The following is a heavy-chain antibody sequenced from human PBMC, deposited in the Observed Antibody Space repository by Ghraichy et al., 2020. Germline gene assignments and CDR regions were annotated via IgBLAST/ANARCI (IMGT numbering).Heavy chain of an antibody. D-gene: IGHD1-20*01. CDR2: LSAGGTNT. Sequence: GESLNISCAASGFTFSNYAMSWVRQAPGKGLEWVSSLSAGGTNTYYADSVKGRFTISRDNSKTTLYLQMNSLRAEDTAVYYCAKEGGITGADAFDIWGQGTMVTVSS. V-gene: IGHV3-23*01. CDR1: GFTFSNYA. J-gene: IGHJ3*02. CDR3: AKEGGITGADAFDI.